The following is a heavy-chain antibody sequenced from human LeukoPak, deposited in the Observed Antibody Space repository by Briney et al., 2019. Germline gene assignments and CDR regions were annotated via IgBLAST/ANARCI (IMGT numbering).Heavy chain of an antibody. CDR3: ARGPRRRVKGQYYYYGMDV. D-gene: IGHD3-10*01. J-gene: IGHJ6*02. Sequence: ASVKVSCKASGYTFTGYYMHWVRQAPGQGLEWMGWINPNSGGTNYAQKFQGRVTMTRDTSISTAYMELSRLRSDDTAVYYCARGPRRRVKGQYYYYGMDVWGQGTTVTVSS. CDR1: GYTFTGYY. V-gene: IGHV1-2*02. CDR2: INPNSGGT.